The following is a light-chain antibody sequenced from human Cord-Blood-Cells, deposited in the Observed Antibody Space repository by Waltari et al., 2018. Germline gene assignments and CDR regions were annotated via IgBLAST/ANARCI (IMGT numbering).Light chain of an antibody. CDR2: EGS. Sequence: QSALTQPASVSGSPGQSITISCTGTTRDVGIYNLVSWYQQHPGKAPNLMIYEGSKRHSGVSNRFSGSKSGNTASLTISGLQAEDEADYYCCSYAGSSTWVFGGGTKLTVL. CDR3: CSYAGSSTWV. V-gene: IGLV2-23*01. J-gene: IGLJ3*02. CDR1: TRDVGIYNL.